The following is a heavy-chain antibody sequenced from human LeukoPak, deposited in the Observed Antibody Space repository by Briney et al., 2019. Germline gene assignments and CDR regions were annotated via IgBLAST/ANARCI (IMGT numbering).Heavy chain of an antibody. CDR1: GGSISSYY. D-gene: IGHD5-12*01. Sequence: PSETLSLTCTVSGGSISSYYWSWIRQPPGKGLEWIGYIYYSGSTNYNPSLKSRVTISVDTSKNQFSLKLSSVTAADTAVYYCARRGDGYNWGFDPWGQGTLVTVSS. V-gene: IGHV4-59*08. CDR3: ARRGDGYNWGFDP. CDR2: IYYSGST. J-gene: IGHJ5*02.